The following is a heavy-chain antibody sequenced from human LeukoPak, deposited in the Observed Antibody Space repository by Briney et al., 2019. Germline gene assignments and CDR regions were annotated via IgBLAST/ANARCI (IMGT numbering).Heavy chain of an antibody. CDR2: INHSGST. CDR3: ARGNGQYDYVWGSYRPFDY. CDR1: SGSFSGYY. J-gene: IGHJ4*02. Sequence: PSETLSLTCAVYSGSFSGYYWSWIRQPPGKGLEWIGEINHSGSTNYNPSLKSRVTISVDTSKNQLSLKLSSVTAADTAVYYCARGNGQYDYVWGSYRPFDYWGQGTLVTVFS. D-gene: IGHD3-16*02. V-gene: IGHV4-34*01.